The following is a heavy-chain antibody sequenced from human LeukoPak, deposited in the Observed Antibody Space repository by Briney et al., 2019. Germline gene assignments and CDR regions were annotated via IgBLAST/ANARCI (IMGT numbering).Heavy chain of an antibody. CDR1: GYTFTSYG. J-gene: IGHJ5*02. Sequence: GPSLKVSCKASGYTFTSYGISWVRQAPGQGLEWMGWISAYNGNTIYSQKLQGRVNMAAYTSTRTAYMELRSLRSDETAVYYCAKVWEYGDYSFHPWGHGTLVTVSS. CDR3: AKVWEYGDYSFHP. CDR2: ISAYNGNT. V-gene: IGHV1-18*01. D-gene: IGHD4-17*01.